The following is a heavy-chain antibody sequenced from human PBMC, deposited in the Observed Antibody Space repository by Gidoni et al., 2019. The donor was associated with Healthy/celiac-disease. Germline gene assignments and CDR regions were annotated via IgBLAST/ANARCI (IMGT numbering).Heavy chain of an antibody. CDR2: ISSSSSYI. D-gene: IGHD3-10*01. Sequence: EVQLVESGGGLVKPGGSLRLSCSASGFTFSSYSMNWVRQAPGKGLEWVSSISSSSSYIYYADSVKGRFTISRDNAKNSLYLQMNSLRAEDTAVYYCARECLVRGIPGPGWFDPWGQGTLVTVSS. CDR3: ARECLVRGIPGPGWFDP. CDR1: GFTFSSYS. J-gene: IGHJ5*02. V-gene: IGHV3-21*01.